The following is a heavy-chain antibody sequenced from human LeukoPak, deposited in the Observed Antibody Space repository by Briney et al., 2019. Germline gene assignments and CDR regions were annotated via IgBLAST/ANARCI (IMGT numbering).Heavy chain of an antibody. J-gene: IGHJ1*01. V-gene: IGHV3-11*06. CDR1: GFTFRDYW. CDR2: ISGGSDHT. D-gene: IGHD6-13*01. Sequence: GGSLRLSCAASGFTFRDYWVSWIRQAPGKGLEWVSYISGGSDHTNYADSVKGRFTISRDNAKNSLYLQMNSLRAEDTAVYYCARDWPTIAAAGTIPEYFQHWGQGTLVTVSS. CDR3: ARDWPTIAAAGTIPEYFQH.